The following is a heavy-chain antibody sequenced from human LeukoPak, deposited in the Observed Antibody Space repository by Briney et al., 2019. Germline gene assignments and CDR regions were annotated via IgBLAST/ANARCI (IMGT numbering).Heavy chain of an antibody. CDR1: GYTLTELS. D-gene: IGHD3-22*01. Sequence: ASVKVSCKVSGYTLTELSMHWVRQAPGKGLEWMGGSDPEDGETIYAQKFQGRVTMTEDTSTDTAYMELSSLRSEDTAVYYCARAPSITMIVFLGPASYWFDPWGQGTLVTVSS. CDR2: SDPEDGET. V-gene: IGHV1-24*01. J-gene: IGHJ5*02. CDR3: ARAPSITMIVFLGPASYWFDP.